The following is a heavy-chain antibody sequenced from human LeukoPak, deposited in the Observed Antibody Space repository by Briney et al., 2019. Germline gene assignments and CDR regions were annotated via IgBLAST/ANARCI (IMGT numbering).Heavy chain of an antibody. D-gene: IGHD6-6*01. CDR1: GYTFTGDY. CDR2: IDPNSGGT. V-gene: IGHV1-2*02. CDR3: ARGLKSGSSDPFDY. Sequence: GASVKVSCKASGYTFTGDYMHWVRQARGQGLEWMGWIDPNSGGTNYAQKFQGRVTMTRDTSISTAYMELSRLRSDDTAVYYCARGLKSGSSDPFDYWGQGTLVTVPS. J-gene: IGHJ4*02.